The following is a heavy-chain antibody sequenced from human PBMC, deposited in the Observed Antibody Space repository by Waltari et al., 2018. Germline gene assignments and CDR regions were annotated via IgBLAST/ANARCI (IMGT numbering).Heavy chain of an antibody. CDR2: IRMTGDTI. CDR1: GFTLRGYE. J-gene: IGHJ4*02. V-gene: IGHV3-48*03. Sequence: EVYLVESGGGLVQPGGSLRLSCAASGFTLRGYEMNWVRRAPGKGLVWISYIRMTGDTIYYADSGKGRFTISRDNAKNTLYLQMKRLRADDTALYYCARGIAADGGGGYWGQGILVTVSS. CDR3: ARGIAADGGGGY. D-gene: IGHD6-13*01.